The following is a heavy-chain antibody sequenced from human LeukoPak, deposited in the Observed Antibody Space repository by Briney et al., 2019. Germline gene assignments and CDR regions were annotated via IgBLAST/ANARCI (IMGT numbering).Heavy chain of an antibody. CDR1: GFTFSSYS. Sequence: PGGSLRLSCAASGFTFSSYSMNWVRQAPGKGLEWVSSISSSSSYIYYADSVKGRFTISRDNAKNSLYLQMNSLRAEDTAVYCCARVGDGYNSRAFDIWGQGTMVTVSS. D-gene: IGHD5-24*01. J-gene: IGHJ3*02. V-gene: IGHV3-21*01. CDR2: ISSSSSYI. CDR3: ARVGDGYNSRAFDI.